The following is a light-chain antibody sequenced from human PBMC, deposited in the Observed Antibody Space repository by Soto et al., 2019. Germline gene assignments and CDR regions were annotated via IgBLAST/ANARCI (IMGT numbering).Light chain of an antibody. CDR3: QQSYSLPWT. J-gene: IGKJ1*01. CDR1: QSITTY. Sequence: DIQMTQSPSSLSASVGDRVSITCRASQSITTYLNWFQQKPGKAPTLLIYAASSLQSGVPSTFSGSGSGTDFTLTISSLQPEDFATYYCQQSYSLPWTFGQGTKVDIK. CDR2: AAS. V-gene: IGKV1-39*01.